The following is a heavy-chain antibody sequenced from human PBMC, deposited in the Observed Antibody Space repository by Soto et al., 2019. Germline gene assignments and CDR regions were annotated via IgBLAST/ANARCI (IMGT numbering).Heavy chain of an antibody. CDR1: GFTFSSYG. CDR2: IWYDGINK. D-gene: IGHD3-10*01. CDR3: ARDGYYGSGSYEDY. J-gene: IGHJ4*02. Sequence: QVHLEESGGGVVQPGRSLILSGAASGFTFSSYGMHWVRQAPGKGLGWVAGIWYDGINKYHADSVKGRFPISRDNSKNPLYLPMNSLRAEDTAVYYWARDGYYGSGSYEDYWGQGNLVTVSS. V-gene: IGHV3-33*01.